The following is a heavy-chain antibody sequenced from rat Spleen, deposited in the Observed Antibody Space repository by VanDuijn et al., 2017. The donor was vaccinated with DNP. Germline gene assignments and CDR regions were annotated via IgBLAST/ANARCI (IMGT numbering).Heavy chain of an antibody. CDR2: ISTSGSRT. CDR1: GFTFSNYY. D-gene: IGHD5-1*01. Sequence: EVQLVESGGGLVQPGRSLKLSCAASGFTFSNYYMAWVRQAPKKGLEWVATISTSGSRTYYRDSVKGRFTISRDNAKSTRYLQRESLRSEDTATYYCATPTGSWDWYFDFWGPGTMVTVSS. CDR3: ATPTGSWDWYFDF. V-gene: IGHV5-25*01. J-gene: IGHJ1*01.